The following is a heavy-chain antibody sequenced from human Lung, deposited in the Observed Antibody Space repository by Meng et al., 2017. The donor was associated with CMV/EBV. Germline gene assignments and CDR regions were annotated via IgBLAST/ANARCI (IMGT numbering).Heavy chain of an antibody. V-gene: IGHV3-21*01. D-gene: IGHD6-6*01. CDR3: ARAYSSSSNGRFDP. J-gene: IGHJ5*02. CDR1: GFSFSNFY. Sequence: GGSXRLXXAASGFSFSNFYMNWVRQAPGKGLEWVASISSGSAYIFYAYSVKGRFTISRDNAKDSLYLPMNSLRAKDTAVYYCARAYSSSSNGRFDPSDQGXLVTVSS. CDR2: ISSGSAYI.